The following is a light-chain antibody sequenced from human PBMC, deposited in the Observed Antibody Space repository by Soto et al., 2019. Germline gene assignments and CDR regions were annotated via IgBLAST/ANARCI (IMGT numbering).Light chain of an antibody. CDR2: GAS. CDR3: QQYDIWPPT. V-gene: IGKV3-15*01. Sequence: EMVVTQSSAIRPGSLAKGRTRAWWASQSVSTNLAWFQQKPGQTPRLLFNGASTRATGIPARFTGSGSGTEFILAIRSLQSEDFAVYYCQQYDIWPPTFGQGPKVE. CDR1: QSVSTN. J-gene: IGKJ1*01.